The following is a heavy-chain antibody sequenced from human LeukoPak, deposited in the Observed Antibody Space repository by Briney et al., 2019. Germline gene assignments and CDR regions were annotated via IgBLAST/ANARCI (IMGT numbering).Heavy chain of an antibody. CDR2: INHSGST. J-gene: IGHJ5*02. Sequence: SETLSLTCAVYGVSFSGYYWSWIRQPPGKGLEWIGEINHSGSTNYNPSLKSRVTISVDTSKNQFSLKLSSVTAADTAVYYCARQWRWFDPWGQGTLVTVSS. CDR1: GVSFSGYY. V-gene: IGHV4-34*01. CDR3: ARQWRWFDP. D-gene: IGHD6-19*01.